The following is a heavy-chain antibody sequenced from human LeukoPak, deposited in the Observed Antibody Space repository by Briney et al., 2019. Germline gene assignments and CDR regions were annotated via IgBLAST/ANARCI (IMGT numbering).Heavy chain of an antibody. CDR1: GFTFSSYS. D-gene: IGHD6-19*01. V-gene: IGHV3-21*01. J-gene: IGHJ4*02. CDR3: ARVDSSGWSWKEYYFDY. Sequence: GGSLRLSCAASGFTFSSYSMNWVRQAPGKGLEWVSSISSSSSYIYYADSVKGRFTISRDNAKNSLYLQMNSLRAEDTAAYYCARVDSSGWSWKEYYFDYWGQGTLVTVSS. CDR2: ISSSSSYI.